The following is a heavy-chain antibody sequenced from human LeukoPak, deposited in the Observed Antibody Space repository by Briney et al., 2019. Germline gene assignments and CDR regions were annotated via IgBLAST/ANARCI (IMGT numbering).Heavy chain of an antibody. Sequence: GGSLRLSCAASGFTFSNAWMSWVRQAPGKGLEWVGRIKSKTDGGTTDYAAAVKGRFSNSRDDSKNTLYLQMNSLKTEDTAVYYCTTISYSGSYRYYFDYWGQGTLVTVSS. V-gene: IGHV3-15*01. CDR1: GFTFSNAW. D-gene: IGHD1-26*01. J-gene: IGHJ4*02. CDR3: TTISYSGSYRYYFDY. CDR2: IKSKTDGGTT.